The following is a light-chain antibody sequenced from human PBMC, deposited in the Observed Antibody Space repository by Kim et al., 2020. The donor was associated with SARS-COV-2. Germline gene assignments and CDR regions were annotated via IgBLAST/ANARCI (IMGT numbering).Light chain of an antibody. CDR1: QSLMDSHGYNS. Sequence: EPASISCRSSQSLMDSHGYNSLDWYLQKPGQSPQLLIYLGSNRASGVPDRFSGSGSGTDFTLKISRVEAEDVGVYYCMQALQTPYSFGQGTKLEI. V-gene: IGKV2-28*01. J-gene: IGKJ2*03. CDR3: MQALQTPYS. CDR2: LGS.